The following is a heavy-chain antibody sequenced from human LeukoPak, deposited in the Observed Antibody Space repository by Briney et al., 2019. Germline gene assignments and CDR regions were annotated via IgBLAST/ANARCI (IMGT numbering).Heavy chain of an antibody. J-gene: IGHJ3*02. CDR1: GGSISSYY. CDR2: IYYSGSP. Sequence: SETLSLTCTVSGGSISSYYWSRIRPPPGEGLGWIGYIYYSGSPNYNPSLKARATISVDTSNNQFSLTLSSVTAADPAVYYCARDTYSSSWSRDAFDIWGQGTMVTVSS. D-gene: IGHD6-13*01. CDR3: ARDTYSSSWSRDAFDI. V-gene: IGHV4-59*12.